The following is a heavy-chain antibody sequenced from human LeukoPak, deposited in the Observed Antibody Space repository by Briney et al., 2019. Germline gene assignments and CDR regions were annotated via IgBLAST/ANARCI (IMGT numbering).Heavy chain of an antibody. J-gene: IGHJ5*02. V-gene: IGHV1-2*02. CDR2: IDPRTGDT. Sequence: ASVKVSCKASGYNFIVYYIHWLRQAPGHGLEWMGWIDPRTGDTHYAQQFRDRFSLTRDTSSSTAYMDLSRLTSDDTAIYFCAKDWEMRYWQGGFDPWGQGTLLTVSS. CDR3: AKDWEMRYWQGGFDP. CDR1: GYNFIVYY. D-gene: IGHD2-15*01.